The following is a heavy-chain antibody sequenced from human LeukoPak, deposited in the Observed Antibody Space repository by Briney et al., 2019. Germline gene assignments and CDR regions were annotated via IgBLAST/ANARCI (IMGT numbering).Heavy chain of an antibody. J-gene: IGHJ4*02. V-gene: IGHV1-2*02. Sequence: GASVKVSCKASGYTFTGYYMHWVRQAPGQGLEWMGWINPNSGGTNYAQKFQGRVTMSRDTSISTAYMELSRLRSDDTAVYYCARDFLISSGWYPFFDYWGQGTLVTVSS. CDR3: ARDFLISSGWYPFFDY. CDR1: GYTFTGYY. CDR2: INPNSGGT. D-gene: IGHD6-19*01.